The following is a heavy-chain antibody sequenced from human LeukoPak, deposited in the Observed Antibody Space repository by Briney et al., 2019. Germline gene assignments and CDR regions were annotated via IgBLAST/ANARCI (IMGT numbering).Heavy chain of an antibody. J-gene: IGHJ4*02. Sequence: PSETLSLTCTVSGGSISSSSYCWGWLRQPPGKGLEWIGSIYYSGSTYYNPSLKSRVTISVDTSKNQFSLKVSSVTAADTAVYYCARLTWITDYWGQGILVTVSS. D-gene: IGHD5-12*01. CDR1: GGSISSSSYC. CDR3: ARLTWITDY. CDR2: IYYSGST. V-gene: IGHV4-39*01.